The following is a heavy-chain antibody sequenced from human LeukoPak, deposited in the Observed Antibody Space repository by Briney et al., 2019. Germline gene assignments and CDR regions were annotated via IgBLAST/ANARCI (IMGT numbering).Heavy chain of an antibody. J-gene: IGHJ6*02. CDR3: ESFIAAAGEPHYYYGMDV. CDR1: GFTFSSYS. V-gene: IGHV3-21*01. D-gene: IGHD6-13*01. CDR2: ISSSSSYI. Sequence: GGSLRLSCAASGFTFSSYSMNWVRQAPGKGLEWVSSISSSSSYIYYADSVKGRFTISRDNAKNSLYLQMNSLRAEDTAVYYWESFIAAAGEPHYYYGMDVWGQGTTVTVSS.